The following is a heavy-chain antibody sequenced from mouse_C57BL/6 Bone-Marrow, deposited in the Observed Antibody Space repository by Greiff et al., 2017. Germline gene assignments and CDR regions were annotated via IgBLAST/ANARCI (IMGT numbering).Heavy chain of an antibody. V-gene: IGHV1-82*01. Sequence: VQLKQSGPELVKPGASVKISCKASGYAFSSSWMNWVKQRPGKGLEWIGRIYPGDGDTNYNGKFKGKATLTADKSSSTAYMQLSSLTSEDSAVYFCARRDSSGYRVYFDYWGQGTTLTVSS. D-gene: IGHD3-2*02. CDR2: IYPGDGDT. J-gene: IGHJ2*01. CDR1: GYAFSSSW. CDR3: ARRDSSGYRVYFDY.